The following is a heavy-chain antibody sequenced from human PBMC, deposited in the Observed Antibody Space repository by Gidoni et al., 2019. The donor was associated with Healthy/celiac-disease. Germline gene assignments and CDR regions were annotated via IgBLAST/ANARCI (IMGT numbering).Heavy chain of an antibody. V-gene: IGHV4-59*01. J-gene: IGHJ4*02. CDR3: ARGVGGGYNPYYFDY. D-gene: IGHD5-12*01. CDR2: SYYSGST. CDR1: GGSISSYY. Sequence: QVQLQESGPGLVKPSETLSLTCTVSGGSISSYYWSWIRQPPGKGLEWIGYSYYSGSTNYNPSLKSRVTISVDTSKNQFSLKLSSVTAADTAVYYCARGVGGGYNPYYFDYWGQGTLVTVSS.